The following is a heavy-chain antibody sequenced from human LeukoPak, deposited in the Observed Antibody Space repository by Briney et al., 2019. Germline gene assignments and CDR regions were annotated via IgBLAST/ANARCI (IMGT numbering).Heavy chain of an antibody. D-gene: IGHD6-13*01. CDR1: GGSISSYY. V-gene: IGHV4-4*07. Sequence: ASETLSLTCTVSGGSISSYYWSWIRQPAGKGLEWIGRIYTSGGTNYNPSLKSRVTISVDKSKNQFSLRLSSVTAADTAVYYCAREGYSSSWYYFDYWGQGTLVTVSS. CDR3: AREGYSSSWYYFDY. J-gene: IGHJ4*02. CDR2: IYTSGGT.